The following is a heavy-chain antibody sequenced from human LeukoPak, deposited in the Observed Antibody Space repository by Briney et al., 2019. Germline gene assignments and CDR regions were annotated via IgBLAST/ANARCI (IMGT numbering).Heavy chain of an antibody. CDR1: GFTFSSYG. Sequence: PGGSLRLSCAASGFTFSSYGMHWVRQAPGKGLEWVAVISYDGSNKYYADSVKGRFTISRDNSKNTLYLQMNSLRAEDTAVYYCAKAWRDGYNKGTYDYWGQGTLVTVSS. CDR2: ISYDGSNK. CDR3: AKAWRDGYNKGTYDY. D-gene: IGHD5-24*01. V-gene: IGHV3-30*18. J-gene: IGHJ4*02.